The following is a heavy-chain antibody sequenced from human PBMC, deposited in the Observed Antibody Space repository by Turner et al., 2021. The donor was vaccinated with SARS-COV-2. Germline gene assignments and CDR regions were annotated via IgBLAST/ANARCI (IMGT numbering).Heavy chain of an antibody. D-gene: IGHD1-1*01. CDR3: ARLRPTQNFDY. Sequence: QLQLQESGPGLVKPSETLSLTCTVSGGSISSSSYYWGWIRQPPGKGLEWIGSIYYSVSTYYNPSLKSRVTISVDTSKNQFSLKLSSVTAADTAVYYCARLRPTQNFDYWGQGTLVTVSS. CDR1: GGSISSSSYY. CDR2: IYYSVST. V-gene: IGHV4-39*01. J-gene: IGHJ4*02.